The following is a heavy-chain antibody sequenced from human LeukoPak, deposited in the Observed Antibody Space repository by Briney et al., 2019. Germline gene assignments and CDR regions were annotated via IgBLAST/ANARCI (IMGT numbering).Heavy chain of an antibody. CDR2: ISYDGSNK. CDR3: ARGVRIAVAGNIDY. CDR1: GFTFRSFD. V-gene: IGHV3-30*19. J-gene: IGHJ4*02. D-gene: IGHD6-19*01. Sequence: SGGSLRLSCAASGFTFRSFDMHWVRQAPGKGLEWEAAISYDGSNKKYADSVKGRFTVPRDNSKNTLYLQMNSLRAEDTAVYYCARGVRIAVAGNIDYWGQSTLVTVSS.